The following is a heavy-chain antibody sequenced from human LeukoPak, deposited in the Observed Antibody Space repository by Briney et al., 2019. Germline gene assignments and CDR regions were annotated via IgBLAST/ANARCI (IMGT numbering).Heavy chain of an antibody. CDR2: IKQDGTVQ. CDR1: GFALSAYW. J-gene: IGHJ6*02. Sequence: GGSLRLSCAASGFALSAYWMNWVRQAPGKGLQWLANIKQDGTVQHHVDSVKGRFTISRDNAKNSLFLQMNSLRAEDTALYYCARGYTATGAMDVWGQGTTVTVS. D-gene: IGHD5-24*01. CDR3: ARGYTATGAMDV. V-gene: IGHV3-7*03.